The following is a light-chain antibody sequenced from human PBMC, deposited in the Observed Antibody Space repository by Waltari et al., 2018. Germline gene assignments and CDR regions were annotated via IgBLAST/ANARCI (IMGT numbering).Light chain of an antibody. CDR3: GTWDSSLSGAV. CDR1: RSNLGNNY. CDR2: EDS. Sequence: QSVLTQPPSVSAPPGPRVTISCSGGRSNLGNNYVSWYRQFPGTAPKLLIYEDSERPSGIPGRFSGSKSGTSATLDITGLQAGDEADYYCGTWDSSLSGAVFGGGTHLTVL. V-gene: IGLV1-51*02. J-gene: IGLJ7*01.